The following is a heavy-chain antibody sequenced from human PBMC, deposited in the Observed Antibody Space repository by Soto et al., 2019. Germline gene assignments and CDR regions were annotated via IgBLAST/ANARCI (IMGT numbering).Heavy chain of an antibody. Sequence: ASVKVSCKASGYTFTSYDINWVRQATGQGLEWMGWMNPNSGNTGYAQKFQGRVTMATDTSTSTAYMELRSLRSDDTAVYYCARDTELRFLEWSYYFDYWGQGTLVTVSS. D-gene: IGHD3-3*01. CDR1: GYTFTSYD. CDR3: ARDTELRFLEWSYYFDY. V-gene: IGHV1-8*01. CDR2: MNPNSGNT. J-gene: IGHJ4*02.